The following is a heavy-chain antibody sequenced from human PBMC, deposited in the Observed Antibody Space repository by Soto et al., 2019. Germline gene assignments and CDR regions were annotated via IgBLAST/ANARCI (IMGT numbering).Heavy chain of an antibody. CDR2: IDPSDSYT. J-gene: IGHJ6*02. D-gene: IGHD5-18*01. CDR1: GYSFTSYW. V-gene: IGHV5-10-1*01. CDR3: ARSLYRGYSYGSPPYYYYYYGMDV. Sequence: PGESLKISCKGSGYSFTSYWISWVRQMPGKGLEWMGRIDPSDSYTNYSPSFQGHVTISADKSISTAYLQWSSLKASDTAMYYCARSLYRGYSYGSPPYYYYYYGMDVWGQGTTVTVSS.